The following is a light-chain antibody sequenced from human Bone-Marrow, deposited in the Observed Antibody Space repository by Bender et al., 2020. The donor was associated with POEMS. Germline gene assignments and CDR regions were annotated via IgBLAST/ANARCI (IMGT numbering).Light chain of an antibody. J-gene: IGLJ1*01. CDR1: SSDVGSDNL. Sequence: QSALTQPASVSGSPGQSITISCTGTSSDVGSDNLVSWYQQHPGKAPKLMIYEDSKRPSGVSNRFSGSKSGDTASLTISGLQAEDEADYYCFTFAGSSTLYVFGAGTKVTVL. V-gene: IGLV2-23*01. CDR2: EDS. CDR3: FTFAGSSTLYV.